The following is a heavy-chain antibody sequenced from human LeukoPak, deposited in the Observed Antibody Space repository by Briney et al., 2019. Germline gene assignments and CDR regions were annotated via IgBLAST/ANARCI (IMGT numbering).Heavy chain of an antibody. V-gene: IGHV3-7*01. CDR3: ASVLGWGRFDP. J-gene: IGHJ5*02. CDR2: INEDGSRK. CDR1: GFTFNSYW. D-gene: IGHD3-16*01. Sequence: PGGSLRLSCAASGFTFNSYWMGWVRQAPGKGLEWVANINEDGSRKHYVDSVKGRFTISRDNAKNSMNLQMSSLRGEDTAVYYCASVLGWGRFDPWGQGTLVTVSS.